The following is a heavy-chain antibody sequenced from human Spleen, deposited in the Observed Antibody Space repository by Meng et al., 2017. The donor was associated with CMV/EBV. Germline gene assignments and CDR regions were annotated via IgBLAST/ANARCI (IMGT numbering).Heavy chain of an antibody. CDR2: IHYSGST. CDR1: SSTYY. V-gene: IGHV4-39*01. D-gene: IGHD3-3*01. CDR3: ARHRGDYVDFWSALNWFDP. J-gene: IGHJ5*02. Sequence: SSTYYWGWIRQPPGKGLEWIGSIHYSGSTYYNPSLKSRVTITVDTSNNQFSLKLSSVTAADTAVYYCARHRGDYVDFWSALNWFDPWGQGTLVTVSS.